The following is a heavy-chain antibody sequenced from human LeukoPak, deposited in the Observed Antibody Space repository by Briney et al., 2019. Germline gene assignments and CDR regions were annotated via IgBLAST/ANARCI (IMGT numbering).Heavy chain of an antibody. CDR1: GFTFSNAW. J-gene: IGHJ4*02. CDR2: IKSKTDGGTT. Sequence: PGGSLRLSCAASGFTFSNAWMSWVRQAPGKGLEWVGRIKSKTDGGTTDYAAPVKGRFTTSRDDSKNTLYLQMNSLKTEDTAVYYCTTAYYYDSSGYIPYDYWGQGTLVTVSS. CDR3: TTAYYYDSSGYIPYDY. V-gene: IGHV3-15*01. D-gene: IGHD3-22*01.